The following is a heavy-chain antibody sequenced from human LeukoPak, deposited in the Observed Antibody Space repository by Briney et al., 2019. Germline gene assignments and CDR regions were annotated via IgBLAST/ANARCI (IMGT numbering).Heavy chain of an antibody. CDR2: IYYTGKI. CDR1: GGSINSHY. Sequence: SETLSLTRAVSGGSINSHYWGWIRQPPGKGLQWIGDIYYTGKINYNPSLKSRVTITLDTSKDHLSLNLTSVLAADTAIYYCVRRDTGWNYFDYWGQGILVTVSS. J-gene: IGHJ4*02. CDR3: VRRDTGWNYFDY. D-gene: IGHD6-19*01. V-gene: IGHV4-59*08.